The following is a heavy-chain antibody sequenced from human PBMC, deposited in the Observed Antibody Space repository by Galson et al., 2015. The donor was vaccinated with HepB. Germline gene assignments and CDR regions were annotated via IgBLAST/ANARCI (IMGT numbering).Heavy chain of an antibody. CDR2: ISFDGSHK. Sequence: SLRLSCATSGFTFSAYAMHWVRQAPGKGLEWVAVISFDGSHKDQADSVKGRFTVSRDNADNTLFLQMNSLRVEDTAVYYCTKTRGGGWFANALDLWGQGTMVSVSS. CDR1: GFTFSAYA. J-gene: IGHJ3*01. V-gene: IGHV3-30*18. CDR3: TKTRGGGWFANALDL. D-gene: IGHD3-10*01.